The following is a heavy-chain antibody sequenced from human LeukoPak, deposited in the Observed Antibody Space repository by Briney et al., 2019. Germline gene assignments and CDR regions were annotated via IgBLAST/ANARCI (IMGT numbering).Heavy chain of an antibody. Sequence: GGSLRLSCAASGFTFSSYSMNWVRQAPGKGLEWVSSISSSSSYIYYADSVKGRFTISRDNAKNSLYLQMNSLRAEDTAVYYCARDFSGYSFFDYWGQGTLVTVPS. CDR1: GFTFSSYS. V-gene: IGHV3-21*01. D-gene: IGHD5-18*01. CDR2: ISSSSSYI. J-gene: IGHJ4*02. CDR3: ARDFSGYSFFDY.